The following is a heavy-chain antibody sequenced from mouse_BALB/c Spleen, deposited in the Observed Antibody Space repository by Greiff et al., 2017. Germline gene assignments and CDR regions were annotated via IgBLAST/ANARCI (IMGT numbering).Heavy chain of an antibody. Sequence: EVQVVESGPELVKPGASVKMSCKASGYTFTSYVMHWVKQKPGQGLEWIGYINPYNDGTKYNEKFKGKATLTSDKSSSTAYMELSSLTSEDSAVYYCAYYGSRYYFDYWGQGTTLTVSS. CDR1: GYTFTSYV. CDR3: AYYGSRYYFDY. CDR2: INPYNDGT. J-gene: IGHJ2*01. V-gene: IGHV1-14*01. D-gene: IGHD1-1*01.